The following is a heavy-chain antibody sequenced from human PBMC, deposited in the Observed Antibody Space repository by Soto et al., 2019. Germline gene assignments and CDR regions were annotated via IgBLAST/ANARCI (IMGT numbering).Heavy chain of an antibody. CDR2: IYYTGNT. V-gene: IGHV4-39*01. CDR1: GGSISSPGYY. J-gene: IGHJ4*02. Sequence: QLQLQESGPGLVKPSETLSLTCTVSGGSISSPGYYWGWIRQPPGKGLDWIGNIYYTGNTYYNPSLKSRVTISVDTSRNQFSLKLSSVTAADTAVYYCARAGDDYVWGSYRYTAFDYWGQGTLVTVSS. D-gene: IGHD3-16*02. CDR3: ARAGDDYVWGSYRYTAFDY.